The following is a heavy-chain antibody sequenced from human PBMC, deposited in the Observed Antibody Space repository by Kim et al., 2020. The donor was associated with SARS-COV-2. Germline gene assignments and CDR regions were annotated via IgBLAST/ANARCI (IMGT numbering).Heavy chain of an antibody. V-gene: IGHV1-8*01. J-gene: IGHJ6*01. CDR2: MNPNSGNT. Sequence: ASVKVSCKASGYTFTSYDINWVRQATGQGLEWMGWMNPNSGNTGYAQKFQGRVTMTRNTSISTAYMELSSLRSEDTAVYYCARGLWSMIVVVIVPHHSLHQGPIGLPPGTLLQEHLWG. D-gene: IGHD3-22*01. CDR1: GYTFTSYD. CDR3: ARGLWSMIVVVIVPHHSLHQGPIGLPPGTLLQEHL.